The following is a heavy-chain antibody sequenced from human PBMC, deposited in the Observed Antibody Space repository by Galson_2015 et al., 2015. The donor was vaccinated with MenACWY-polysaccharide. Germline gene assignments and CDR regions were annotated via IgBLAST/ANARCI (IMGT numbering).Heavy chain of an antibody. CDR3: ARDRADRLGVLYYYYGMDV. J-gene: IGHJ6*02. V-gene: IGHV3-74*01. CDR1: GFTFSSYW. Sequence: SLRLSCAASGFTFSSYWMHWVRQAPGKGLVWVSRINSDESSTSYAGSVKDRFTISRDNAKNTLYLQMNSLRAEDTAVYYCARDRADRLGVLYYYYGMDVWGQGTTVTVSS. D-gene: IGHD3-3*01. CDR2: INSDESST.